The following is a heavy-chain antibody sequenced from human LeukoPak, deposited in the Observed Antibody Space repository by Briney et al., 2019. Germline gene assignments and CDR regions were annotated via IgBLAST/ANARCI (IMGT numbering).Heavy chain of an antibody. Sequence: GGSLRLSCAASGFTFSSYGMHWVRQAPGKGPEWVAVLSYDGNYKYYADSVKGRFAISRDNSENTLYLQMNSLRAEDTAVYYCARYAEYAVSTPCYWGQGTLVTVSA. V-gene: IGHV3-30*03. J-gene: IGHJ4*02. D-gene: IGHD2-8*01. CDR2: LSYDGNYK. CDR1: GFTFSSYG. CDR3: ARYAEYAVSTPCY.